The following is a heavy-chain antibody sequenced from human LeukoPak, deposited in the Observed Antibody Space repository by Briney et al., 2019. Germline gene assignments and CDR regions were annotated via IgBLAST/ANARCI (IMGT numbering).Heavy chain of an antibody. D-gene: IGHD1-26*01. CDR1: GGSISSYY. CDR2: IYYSGST. J-gene: IGHJ6*02. CDR3: ARHSPSGYYYYGMDV. V-gene: IGHV4-59*08. Sequence: KPSETLSLTCTVSGGSISSYYWSRIRQPPGKGLEWIGYIYYSGSTNYNPSLKSRVTISVDTSKNQFSLKLSSVTAADTAVYYCARHSPSGYYYYGMDVWGQGTTVTVSS.